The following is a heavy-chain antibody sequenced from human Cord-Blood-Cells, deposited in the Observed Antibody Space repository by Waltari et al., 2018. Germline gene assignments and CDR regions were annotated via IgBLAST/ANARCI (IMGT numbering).Heavy chain of an antibody. J-gene: IGHJ3*02. CDR3: ARPLYCTNGVCYAFDI. D-gene: IGHD2-8*01. CDR1: GASINISSYT. Sequence: QLQLQESGPGLVKPSRPRPLPALVLGASINISSYTWGGNRQPPGKGLEWIGSIYYSGSTYCNPSLKSRVTISVDTSKNQFSLKLSSVTAADTAVYYCARPLYCTNGVCYAFDIWGQGTMVTVSS. CDR2: IYYSGST. V-gene: IGHV4-39*01.